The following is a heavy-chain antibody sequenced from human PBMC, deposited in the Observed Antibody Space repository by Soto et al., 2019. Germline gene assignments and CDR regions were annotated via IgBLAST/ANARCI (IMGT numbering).Heavy chain of an antibody. J-gene: IGHJ4*02. CDR3: ARVRLSGTYYYDSSGHFDY. CDR2: IYYSGST. Sequence: QVQLQESGPGLVKPSQTLSLTCTVSGGSISSGDYYWSWIRQPPGKGLEWIGYIYYSGSTYHNPSLKSRVTISVDTSTNQFSLKLSSVTAAYTAVYYCARVRLSGTYYYDSSGHFDYWGQGTLVTVSS. V-gene: IGHV4-30-4*01. D-gene: IGHD3-22*01. CDR1: GGSISSGDYY.